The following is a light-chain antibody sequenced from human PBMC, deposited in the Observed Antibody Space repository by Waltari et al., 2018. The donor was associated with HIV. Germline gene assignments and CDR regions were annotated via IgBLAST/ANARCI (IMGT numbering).Light chain of an antibody. CDR1: QSISSY. Sequence: DSQMTQSPSSLSASVGDRVTITCRASQSISSYLNWYQQKPGKAPQLPIYAASSLQSGVPSSFGGRVSGTGFTLPISSLQPADFATYYRQQSSSTLWTFGQGPMVEIK. CDR2: AAS. V-gene: IGKV1-39*01. J-gene: IGKJ1*01. CDR3: QQSSSTLWT.